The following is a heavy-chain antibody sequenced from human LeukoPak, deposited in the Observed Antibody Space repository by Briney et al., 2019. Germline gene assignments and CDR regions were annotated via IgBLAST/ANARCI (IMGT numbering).Heavy chain of an antibody. CDR1: GGSFTSCG. CDR3: AAGGAYEFRDDY. CDR2: IIPIYGRA. J-gene: IGHJ4*02. Sequence: GASVKVSCKASGGSFTSCGISWVRQAPGPGLERMGKIIPIYGRANYGQKFQGRVMITADELTTTSYMELSSLTAEDMAVYYCAAGGAYEFRDDYWGQGTLVTVSS. D-gene: IGHD3-3*01. V-gene: IGHV1-69*15.